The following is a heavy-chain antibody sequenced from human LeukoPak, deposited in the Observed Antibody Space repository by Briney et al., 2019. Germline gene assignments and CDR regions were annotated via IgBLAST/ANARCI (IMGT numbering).Heavy chain of an antibody. D-gene: IGHD1-26*01. CDR3: TRESGPYCPFGY. J-gene: IGHJ4*02. CDR1: GGSITSTNW. V-gene: IGHV4-4*02. CDR2: ISLTGRT. Sequence: SETLSLTCGVSGGSITSTNWWSWVRQPPGQGLEWIGEISLTGRTNYNPSLIGRVIMSLDESRNQLSLTLTSVTAADTAMYYCTRESGPYCPFGYWGQGTLVVVPS.